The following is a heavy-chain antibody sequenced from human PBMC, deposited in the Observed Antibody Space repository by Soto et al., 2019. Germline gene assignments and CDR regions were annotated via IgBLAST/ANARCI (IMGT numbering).Heavy chain of an antibody. V-gene: IGHV3-74*01. J-gene: IGHJ4*02. D-gene: IGHD2-8*02. CDR3: SLVVVSDSRNSLGY. Sequence: GGSLRLSCAASGFTLSNYGMHWVRQAPGKGLVWVSRINSDGSITNYADSVKGRFTISRDNAKNTLYLQMNSLRAEDTAVYYCSLVVVSDSRNSLGYWGQGTLVTVSS. CDR1: GFTLSNYG. CDR2: INSDGSIT.